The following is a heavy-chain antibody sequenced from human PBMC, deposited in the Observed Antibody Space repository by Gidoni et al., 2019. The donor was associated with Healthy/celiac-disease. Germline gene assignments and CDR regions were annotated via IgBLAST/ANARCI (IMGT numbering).Heavy chain of an antibody. J-gene: IGHJ3*02. CDR1: GGSFSGYY. CDR3: ARPNSHGGSAPPGAFDI. Sequence: QVPLQQWGAGLLKPSESLSLTCAVYGGSFSGYYWSWIRQPPGKGLEWIGEINHSGSTNYNPSLKSRVTISVDTSKNQFSLKLSSVTAADTAVYYCARPNSHGGSAPPGAFDIWGQGTMVTVSS. V-gene: IGHV4-34*01. D-gene: IGHD6-19*01. CDR2: INHSGST.